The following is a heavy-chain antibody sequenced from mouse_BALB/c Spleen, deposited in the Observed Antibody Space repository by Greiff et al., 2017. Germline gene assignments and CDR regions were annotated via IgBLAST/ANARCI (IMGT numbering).Heavy chain of an antibody. D-gene: IGHD1-2*01. V-gene: IGHV1-69*02. Sequence: VQLQQPGAELVRPGASVKLSCKASGYTFTSYWINWVKQRPGQGLEWIGNIYPSDSYTNYNQKFKDKATLTVDKSSSTAYMQLSSPTSEDSAVYYCTRGDYDGSDYWGQGTTLTVSS. CDR2: IYPSDSYT. J-gene: IGHJ2*01. CDR1: GYTFTSYW. CDR3: TRGDYDGSDY.